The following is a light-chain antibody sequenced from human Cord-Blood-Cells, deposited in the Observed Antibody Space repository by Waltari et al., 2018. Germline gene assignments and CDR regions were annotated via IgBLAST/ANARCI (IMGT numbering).Light chain of an antibody. Sequence: SYELTQPPSVSVSPGQTASITCSGDKLGDKYACWYQQKPGQSRVLGIYQDSKRRSGIPERFSGSNSGNTATLTISGTQAMDEADYYCQAWDSSTAVFGGGTKLTVL. CDR2: QDS. V-gene: IGLV3-1*01. J-gene: IGLJ3*02. CDR3: QAWDSSTAV. CDR1: KLGDKY.